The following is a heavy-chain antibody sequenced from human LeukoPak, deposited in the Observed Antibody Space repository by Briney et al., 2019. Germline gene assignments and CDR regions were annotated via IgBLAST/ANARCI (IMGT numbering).Heavy chain of an antibody. CDR1: GYSFTNYW. Sequence: GESLQISCKGSGYSFTNYWIGWVRQMPGKGLEWMGLIYPGNSETKYSPSFQGQVTISADKSISTAYLQWSSLKASDTAMYYCTRHQARPSYNFGSTHYFYYYMDVWGRGTTVTVSS. D-gene: IGHD3-3*01. CDR2: IYPGNSET. V-gene: IGHV5-51*01. CDR3: TRHQARPSYNFGSTHYFYYYMDV. J-gene: IGHJ6*03.